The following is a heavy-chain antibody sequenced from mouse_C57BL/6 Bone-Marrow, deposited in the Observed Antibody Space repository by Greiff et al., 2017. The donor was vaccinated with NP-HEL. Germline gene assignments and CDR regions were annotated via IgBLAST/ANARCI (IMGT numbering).Heavy chain of an antibody. CDR1: GFSFNTYA. D-gene: IGHD2-1*01. CDR3: VRQVLLWSVFAY. J-gene: IGHJ3*01. V-gene: IGHV10-1*01. Sequence: EVQGVESGGGLVQPKGSLKLSCAASGFSFNTYAMNWVRQAPGKGLEWVARIRSKSNDYATYYADSVKDRFTISRDDSESMLYLQMNNLKTEDTAMDDCVRQVLLWSVFAYWGQGTLVTVSA. CDR2: IRSKSNDYAT.